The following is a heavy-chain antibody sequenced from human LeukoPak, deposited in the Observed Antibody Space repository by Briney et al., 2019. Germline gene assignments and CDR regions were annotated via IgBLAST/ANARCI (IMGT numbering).Heavy chain of an antibody. J-gene: IGHJ3*02. CDR1: GFTFSTYT. Sequence: PGGSLRLSCAASGFTFSTYTMNWVRQAPGKGLEWVSSITSSSTYIYYADSVKGRFTISRDNAKNPLYLQMNSLRAEDTALYYCAKDIAPGVSRSYSNAFDIWGQGTMVTVSS. CDR2: ITSSSTYI. CDR3: AKDIAPGVSRSYSNAFDI. V-gene: IGHV3-21*04. D-gene: IGHD1-26*01.